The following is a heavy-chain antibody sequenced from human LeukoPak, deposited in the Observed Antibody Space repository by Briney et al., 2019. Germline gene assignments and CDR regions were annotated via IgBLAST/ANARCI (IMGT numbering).Heavy chain of an antibody. D-gene: IGHD6-13*01. CDR1: GFTVSSNY. CDR2: IYSGGST. J-gene: IGHJ3*02. V-gene: IGHV3-66*01. CDR3: ASPGLRSISWYSPLDAFDI. Sequence: GGSLRLSCAASGFTVSSNYMSWVRQAPGKGLEWVSVIYSGGSTYYADSVKGRFTISRDNSKNTLYLQMNSLRAEDTAVYYCASPGLRSISWYSPLDAFDIWGQGTMVTVSS.